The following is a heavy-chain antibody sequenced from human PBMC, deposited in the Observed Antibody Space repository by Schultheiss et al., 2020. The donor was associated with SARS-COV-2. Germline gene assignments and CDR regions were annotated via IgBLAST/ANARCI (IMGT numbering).Heavy chain of an antibody. V-gene: IGHV1-2*06. D-gene: IGHD2-2*02. CDR2: INPNSGGT. CDR1: GYTFTGYY. CDR3: ARVDYCSSTSCYTGAFDI. J-gene: IGHJ3*02. Sequence: ASVKVSCKASGYTFTGYYMHWVRQAPGQGLEWMGRINPNSGGTNYAQKFQGRVTMTRDTSISTAYMELSRLRSDDTAVYYCARVDYCSSTSCYTGAFDIWGQGTMVTVSS.